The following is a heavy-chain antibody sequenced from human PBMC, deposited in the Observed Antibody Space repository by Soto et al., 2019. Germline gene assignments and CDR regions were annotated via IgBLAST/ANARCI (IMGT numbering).Heavy chain of an antibody. CDR3: ARSSNGALDY. V-gene: IGHV3-74*01. CDR2: INNDGIDT. J-gene: IGHJ4*02. Sequence: LRLSCAASGFTFNSYWMHWVRQAPGKGLVWVSRINNDGIDTIYADSVKGRLTISRDNAKNTLYLQMNSLGAEDTAVYYCARSSNGALDYWGQGTLVTVSS. CDR1: GFTFNSYW. D-gene: IGHD2-8*01.